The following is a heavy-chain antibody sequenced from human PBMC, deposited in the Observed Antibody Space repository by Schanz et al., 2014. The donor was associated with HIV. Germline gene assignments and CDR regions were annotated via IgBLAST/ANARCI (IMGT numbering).Heavy chain of an antibody. J-gene: IGHJ6*02. CDR2: IIPIIGTA. CDR3: TSGSFEFGDLLDDYYYDAMDV. V-gene: IGHV1-69*06. Sequence: QVQLVQSGAEVKMPGSSVKVSCKASGGTFSNYAMTWVRQAPGQGLEWMAGIIPIIGTADYAQKFQGRVTITADKSTSTLCLELSSLRSEDTAVYYCTSGSFEFGDLLDDYYYDAMDVWGQGTTVTVSS. D-gene: IGHD3-10*01. CDR1: GGTFSNYA.